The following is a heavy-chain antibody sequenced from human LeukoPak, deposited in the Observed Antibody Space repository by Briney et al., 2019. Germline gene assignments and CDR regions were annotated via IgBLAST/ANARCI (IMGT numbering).Heavy chain of an antibody. J-gene: IGHJ4*02. Sequence: SETLSLTCAVYGGSSSGYYWSWIRQPPGKGLEWIGEINHSGSTNYNPSLKSRVTISVDTSKNQFSLKLSSVTAADTAVYYCARGGFYYDSSGPPDYWGQGTLVTVSS. D-gene: IGHD3-22*01. V-gene: IGHV4-34*01. CDR3: ARGGFYYDSSGPPDY. CDR1: GGSSSGYY. CDR2: INHSGST.